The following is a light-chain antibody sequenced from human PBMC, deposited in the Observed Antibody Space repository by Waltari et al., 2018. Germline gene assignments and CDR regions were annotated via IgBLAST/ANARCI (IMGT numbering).Light chain of an antibody. V-gene: IGLV2-23*01. Sequence: QAALTQPASVSGSAGQSVTISCTVTRGDIGTYNLVSWYQQHPGKAPKLIIYEDNKRPSGVSPRFSASKSGNTASLTISGLQAEDEADYHCCSYAGSFTLVFGGGTKVTIL. CDR2: EDN. CDR3: CSYAGSFTLV. CDR1: RGDIGTYNL. J-gene: IGLJ2*01.